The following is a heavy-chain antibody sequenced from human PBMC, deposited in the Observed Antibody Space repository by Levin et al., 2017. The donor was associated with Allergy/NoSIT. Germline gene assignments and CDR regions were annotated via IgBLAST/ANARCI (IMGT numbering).Heavy chain of an antibody. V-gene: IGHV4-59*08. Sequence: PGGSLRLSCTVSGGSISSYYWSWIRQPPGKGLEWIGYIYYSGSTNYNPSLKSRVTISVDTSKNQFSLKLSSVTAADTAVYYCARRHEIAAAGNWYFDLWGRGTLVTVSS. D-gene: IGHD6-13*01. CDR3: ARRHEIAAAGNWYFDL. J-gene: IGHJ2*01. CDR1: GGSISSYY. CDR2: IYYSGST.